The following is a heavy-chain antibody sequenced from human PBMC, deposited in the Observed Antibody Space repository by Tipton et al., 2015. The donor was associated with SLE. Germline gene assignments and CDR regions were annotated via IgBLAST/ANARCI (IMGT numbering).Heavy chain of an antibody. V-gene: IGHV3-7*01. CDR2: IHEDGGEK. CDR1: GFTFSRHW. J-gene: IGHJ6*03. D-gene: IGHD2/OR15-2a*01. Sequence: LSLTCAASGFTFSRHWMSWVRQPLGQGLEWVANIHEDGGEKYYVDSVKGRFTIYRDNAENSLYLQMNSLRAEDTAVYYCARIPRISRPYYMDVWGKGTTVTVSS. CDR3: ARIPRISRPYYMDV.